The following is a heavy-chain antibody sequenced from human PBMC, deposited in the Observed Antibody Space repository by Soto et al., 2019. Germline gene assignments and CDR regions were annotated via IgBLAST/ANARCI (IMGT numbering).Heavy chain of an antibody. CDR1: GFSLSNAGLG. Sequence: QVTVKESGPVLVKPTETLTLTCTVSGFSLSNAGLGVSWIRQPPGKALEWLAHIFSNDEKSYSTSLKSRHTISKDTYKSQVVLTMTNMDPVDTARYYCASTYTTSWYWFDPWGQGTLVTVSS. CDR2: IFSNDEK. V-gene: IGHV2-26*04. D-gene: IGHD6-13*01. CDR3: ASTYTTSWYWFDP. J-gene: IGHJ5*02.